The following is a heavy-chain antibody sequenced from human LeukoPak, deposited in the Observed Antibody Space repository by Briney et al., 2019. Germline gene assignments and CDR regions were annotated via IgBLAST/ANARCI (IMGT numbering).Heavy chain of an antibody. CDR1: GFTVSSNY. V-gene: IGHV3-66*04. CDR2: IYSGGST. Sequence: PGGSLRLSCAASGFTVSSNYMSWVRQAPGKGLEWVSVIYSGGSTYYADSVKGRFTISRDNSKNTLYLHMNSLRAEDTAVYYCAKQSTIFGVEYYDSWGQGTLVTVSS. J-gene: IGHJ4*02. CDR3: AKQSTIFGVEYYDS. D-gene: IGHD3-3*01.